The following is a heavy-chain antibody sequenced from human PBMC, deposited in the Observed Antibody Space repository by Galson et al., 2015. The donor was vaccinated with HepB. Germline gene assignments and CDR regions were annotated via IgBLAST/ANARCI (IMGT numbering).Heavy chain of an antibody. V-gene: IGHV3-21*01. D-gene: IGHD4-17*01. Sequence: SLRLSCAASGFTFSSYSMNWVRQAPGKGLEWVSSISSSSSYIYYADSVKGRFTISRDNAKNSLYLQMNSLRAEDTAVYYCAREGLSGDYETLYCGMDVWGQGTTVTVSS. J-gene: IGHJ6*02. CDR3: AREGLSGDYETLYCGMDV. CDR1: GFTFSSYS. CDR2: ISSSSSYI.